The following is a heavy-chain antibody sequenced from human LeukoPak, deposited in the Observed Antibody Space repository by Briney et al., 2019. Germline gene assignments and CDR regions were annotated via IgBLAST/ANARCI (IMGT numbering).Heavy chain of an antibody. D-gene: IGHD3-22*01. V-gene: IGHV4-30-4*01. CDR2: IYYSGST. Sequence: SETLSLTCTVSGGSISSGDYYWSWIRQPPGKGLERIGYIYYSGSTYYNPSLKSRVTISVDTSKNQFSLKLSSVTAADTAVYYCARASMIVVVIDYWGQGTLVTVSS. CDR1: GGSISSGDYY. J-gene: IGHJ4*02. CDR3: ARASMIVVVIDY.